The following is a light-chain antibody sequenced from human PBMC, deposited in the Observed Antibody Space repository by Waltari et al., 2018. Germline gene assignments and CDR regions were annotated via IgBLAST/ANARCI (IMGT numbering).Light chain of an antibody. V-gene: IGKV1-5*03. Sequence: DIQMTQSPSALSASVRARFTITCRASKSTTTWLACYQQKPGKAPNRLIYRASTLKSGVPSRFSSSGSGTEFTLTISGLQPDDFATYYCQQSYRYPATFGQGTKLEI. J-gene: IGKJ2*01. CDR2: RAS. CDR1: KSTTTW. CDR3: QQSYRYPAT.